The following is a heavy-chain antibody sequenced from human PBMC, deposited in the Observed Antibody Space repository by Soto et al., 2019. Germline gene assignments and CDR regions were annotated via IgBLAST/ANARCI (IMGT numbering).Heavy chain of an antibody. CDR2: IYYTGIT. D-gene: IGHD5-12*01. J-gene: IGHJ5*02. Sequence: SETLSLTCTVSGGSISSGGYYWTWIRQHPGKGLEWIGYIYYTGITYYNPSLKSRVTISVDTSKNQFSLNLSSLTAADTAVYYCARDGEVASNLHWVDLWGQGTLVTVSS. CDR3: ARDGEVASNLHWVDL. CDR1: GGSISSGGYY. V-gene: IGHV4-31*03.